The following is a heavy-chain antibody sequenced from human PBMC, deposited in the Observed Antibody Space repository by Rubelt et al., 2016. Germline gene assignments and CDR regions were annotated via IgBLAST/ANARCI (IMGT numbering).Heavy chain of an antibody. Sequence: QVQLQESGPGLVKPSETLSLTCTVSGGSISSSSYYWGWIRQPPGKGLEWIGEINHSGSTNYNPSPKSRVTISVDTSKNQFSLKLSAVTAADTAVYYCAREGGSGWDYFDYWGQGTLVTVSS. J-gene: IGHJ4*02. CDR2: INHSGST. CDR3: AREGGSGWDYFDY. D-gene: IGHD6-19*01. V-gene: IGHV4-39*07. CDR1: GGSISSSSYY.